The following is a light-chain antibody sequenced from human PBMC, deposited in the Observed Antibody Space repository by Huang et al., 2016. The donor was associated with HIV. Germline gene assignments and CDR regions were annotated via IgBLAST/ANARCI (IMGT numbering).Light chain of an antibody. J-gene: IGKJ4*01. CDR3: QQRNSHPPT. V-gene: IGKV1-9*01. Sequence: IQLTQSPSSLSASVGDRVTITCRASQDISSFLAWFQQKPGKAPKLLIYAASTLQSGVPSRFSGSGSGTAFTLTLSSLQPEDFATYYCQQRNSHPPTFGGGTKVEIK. CDR2: AAS. CDR1: QDISSF.